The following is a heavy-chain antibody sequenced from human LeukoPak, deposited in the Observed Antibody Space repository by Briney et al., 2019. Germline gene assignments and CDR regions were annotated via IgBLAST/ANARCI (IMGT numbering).Heavy chain of an antibody. V-gene: IGHV4-59*01. D-gene: IGHD4-11*01. CDR3: ARGPTYSNSYDC. J-gene: IGHJ4*02. Sequence: KSSETLSLTCTVSGGSISSYYWTWIRQPPGKGLEWIGYMYYTGSTYYNPSLKSRVTISIDTSKNQFSLKLSSMTAADTAVYYCARGPTYSNSYDCWGQGTLVSVSS. CDR2: MYYTGST. CDR1: GGSISSYY.